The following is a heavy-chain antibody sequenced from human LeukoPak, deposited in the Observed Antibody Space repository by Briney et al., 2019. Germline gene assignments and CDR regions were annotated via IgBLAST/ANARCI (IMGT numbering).Heavy chain of an antibody. D-gene: IGHD4-17*01. CDR1: GFTFSSYA. CDR2: ISYDESDK. Sequence: GGSLRLSCAASGFTFSSYAMHWVRQAPGKGLEWVAVISYDESDKYYADSVKGRFTISRDNSKNTLYLQMNSLRAEDTAVYYCARAFYGELDYWGQGTLATVSS. CDR3: ARAFYGELDY. J-gene: IGHJ4*02. V-gene: IGHV3-30*04.